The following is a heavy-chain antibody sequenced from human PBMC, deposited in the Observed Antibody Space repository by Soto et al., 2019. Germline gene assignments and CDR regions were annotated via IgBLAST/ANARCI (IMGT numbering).Heavy chain of an antibody. CDR1: GFTFSSYA. J-gene: IGHJ5*02. D-gene: IGHD3-10*01. V-gene: IGHV3-23*01. CDR2: ISGSGGST. CDR3: AKDLELLWFGELLDYAAFDP. Sequence: PGGSLRLCCAASGFTFSSYAMSWVRQAPGKGLEWVSAISGSGGSTYYADSVKGRFTISRDNSKNTLYLQMNSLRAEDTAVYYCAKDLELLWFGELLDYAAFDPWGQGTLVTVSS.